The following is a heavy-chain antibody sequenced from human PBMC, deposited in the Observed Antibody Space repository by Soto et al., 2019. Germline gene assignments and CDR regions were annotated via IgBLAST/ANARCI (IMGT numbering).Heavy chain of an antibody. CDR3: ARGPGGPDGPGDY. V-gene: IGHV1-3*01. D-gene: IGHD2-15*01. CDR2: INAGNGNT. CDR1: GYTFTSYA. J-gene: IGHJ4*02. Sequence: QVQLVQSGAEVKKPGASVKVSCKASGYTFTSYAIHWVRQAPGQRLEWMGWINAGNGNTKYSQKFQGRVTITRDTSGSTAYMELGSLRSEDTAVYYCARGPGGPDGPGDYWGQGTLVTVSS.